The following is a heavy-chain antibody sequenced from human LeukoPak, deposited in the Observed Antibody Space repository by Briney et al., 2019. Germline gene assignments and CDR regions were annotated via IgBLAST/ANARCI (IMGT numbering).Heavy chain of an antibody. CDR2: IIPIFGTA. CDR3: ARDLGSGRRGGGSYFDY. D-gene: IGHD6-19*01. V-gene: IGHV1-69*05. Sequence: SVKVSCKASGGTFSSYAISWVRQAPGQGFEWMGRIIPIFGTANYAQKFQGRVTITTDESTSTAYMELSSLRSEDTAVYYCARDLGSGRRGGGSYFDYWGQGTLVTVSS. J-gene: IGHJ4*02. CDR1: GGTFSSYA.